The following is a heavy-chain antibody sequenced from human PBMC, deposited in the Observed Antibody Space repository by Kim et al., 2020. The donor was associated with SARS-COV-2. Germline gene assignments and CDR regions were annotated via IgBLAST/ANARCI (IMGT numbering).Heavy chain of an antibody. V-gene: IGHV1-46*01. CDR1: GYTFTSYF. D-gene: IGHD1-26*01. CDR2: INPSDGIT. Sequence: ASVKVSCKASGYTFTSYFMHWVRQAPGQGLEWMGIINPSDGITNYAQKFQGRVTMTRDTSTSTVYMELSSLRSEDTAVYYCATYRGRNPFDYRGQGTLVT. CDR3: ATYRGRNPFDY. J-gene: IGHJ4*02.